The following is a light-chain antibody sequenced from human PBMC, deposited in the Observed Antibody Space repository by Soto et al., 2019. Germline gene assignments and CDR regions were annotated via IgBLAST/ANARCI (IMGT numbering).Light chain of an antibody. CDR2: WAS. V-gene: IGKV4-1*01. CDR1: QSVLYSPNNKNS. CDR3: QQYYRTPPT. J-gene: IGKJ1*01. Sequence: DIVMTQSPDSLAVSLGERATINCKSSQSVLYSPNNKNSLAWYQQKPGQPPKLFIYWASIRESGVPDRFSGSWSGTDFTLAISSLQAEDVAVYYCQQYYRTPPTFGQWTKVEIK.